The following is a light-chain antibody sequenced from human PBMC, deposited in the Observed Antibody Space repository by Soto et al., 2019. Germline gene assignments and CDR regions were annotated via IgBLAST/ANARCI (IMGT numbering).Light chain of an antibody. Sequence: DIQMTQSPSTLSASVGDRVTITCRASQSISSWLAWYQQKPGKAPKLLIYKASNLESGVPSRFSGSGSVTQFTLTISSLQPDDFEPYYCQQYNSYLTFGQGTKVEIK. V-gene: IGKV1-5*03. CDR3: QQYNSYLT. J-gene: IGKJ1*01. CDR1: QSISSW. CDR2: KAS.